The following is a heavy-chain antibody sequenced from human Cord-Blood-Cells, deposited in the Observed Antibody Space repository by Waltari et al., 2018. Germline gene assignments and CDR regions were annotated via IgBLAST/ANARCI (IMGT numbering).Heavy chain of an antibody. J-gene: IGHJ4*02. CDR3: AREQGDY. CDR1: GGSISSGGYS. Sequence: QLQLQESGSGLVKPSQTLSLTCAVSGGSISSGGYSWSWIRQPPGKGVEGMGNIYHSGSTDYNPTLKSRVTRSVDRAKNQCSLKLSAVTAADTAVDYWAREQGDYWGQGTLVTVSS. V-gene: IGHV4-30-2*01. CDR2: IYHSGST.